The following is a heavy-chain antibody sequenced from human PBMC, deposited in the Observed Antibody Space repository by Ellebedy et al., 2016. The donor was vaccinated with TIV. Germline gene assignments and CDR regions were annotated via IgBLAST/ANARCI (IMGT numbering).Heavy chain of an antibody. CDR2: FDPEDGET. CDR1: GYTLTELS. CDR3: ATRRTGTSYYYYYGMDV. D-gene: IGHD1-7*01. Sequence: GESLKISCKVSGYTLTELSTHWVRQAPGKGLEWMGGFDPEDGETIYAQKFQGRVTMTEDTSTDTAYMELSSLRSEDTAVYYCATRRTGTSYYYYYGMDVWGQGTTVTVSS. J-gene: IGHJ6*02. V-gene: IGHV1-24*01.